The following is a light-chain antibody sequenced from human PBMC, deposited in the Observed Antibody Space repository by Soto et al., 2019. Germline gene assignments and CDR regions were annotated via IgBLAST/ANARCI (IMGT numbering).Light chain of an antibody. CDR3: CTPAPESTYV. CDR2: KGT. J-gene: IGLJ1*01. CDR1: SSDVGAYNS. Sequence: ALAQPASVSGSPGQSVTISCTGTSSDVGAYNSVSWYQQHPDKAPQLMIYKGTQRPSGVSNRFYGSTSGYAASLTISGLHAGDEAAYFCCTPAPESTYVCRRATKVTV. V-gene: IGLV2-23*01.